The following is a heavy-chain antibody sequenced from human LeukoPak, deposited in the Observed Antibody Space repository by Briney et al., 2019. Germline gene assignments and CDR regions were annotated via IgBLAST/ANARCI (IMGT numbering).Heavy chain of an antibody. J-gene: IGHJ3*02. D-gene: IGHD3-9*01. CDR2: ISGSGGST. Sequence: PGGSLRLSCAASGFTFSSYAMSWVRQAPGKGLEWVSAISGSGGSTYYADSVKGRFTISRDNAKNSLYLQMNSLRAEDTAVYYCARERLRYFDWLRDAFDIWGQGTMVTVSS. CDR1: GFTFSSYA. V-gene: IGHV3-23*01. CDR3: ARERLRYFDWLRDAFDI.